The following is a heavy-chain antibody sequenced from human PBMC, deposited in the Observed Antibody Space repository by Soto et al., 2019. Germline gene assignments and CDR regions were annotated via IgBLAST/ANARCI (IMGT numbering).Heavy chain of an antibody. CDR2: IYHSGST. Sequence: SETLSLTCGVSGFSISIGYYWGWLRQPPGKGLEWIGTIYHSGSTFYNPSLKSRVTISVDTSKNQFPLKLSSVTAADTAVYYCAIIRNYYYYGMDVWGQGTTVTVSS. CDR3: AIIRNYYYYGMDV. J-gene: IGHJ6*02. V-gene: IGHV4-38-2*01. CDR1: GFSISIGYY.